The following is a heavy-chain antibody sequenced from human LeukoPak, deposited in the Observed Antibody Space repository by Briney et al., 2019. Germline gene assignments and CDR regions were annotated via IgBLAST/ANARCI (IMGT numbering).Heavy chain of an antibody. CDR1: GFTFSSYG. CDR3: AREWVYSPLDY. J-gene: IGHJ4*02. D-gene: IGHD4-11*01. V-gene: IGHV3-30*03. CDR2: ISYDGSNK. Sequence: PGGSLRLSCAASGFTFSSYGMHWVRQAPGKGLEWVAVISYDGSNKYYADSVKGRFTISRDNSKNTLYLQMNSLRAEDTAVYYCAREWVYSPLDYWGQGTLVTVSS.